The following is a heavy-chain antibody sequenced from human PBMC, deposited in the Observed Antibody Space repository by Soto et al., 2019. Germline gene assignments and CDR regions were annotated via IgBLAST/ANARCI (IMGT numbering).Heavy chain of an antibody. Sequence: SHTLSLTCAISGDSVSSNSAAWNWIRQSPSRGLEWLGRTYYRSKWYNDYAVSVKSRITINPDTSKNQFSLQLNSVTPEDTAVYYCARDPQDYDFWSGPLSNWFDPWGQGTLVTVSS. CDR3: ARDPQDYDFWSGPLSNWFDP. J-gene: IGHJ5*02. V-gene: IGHV6-1*01. CDR1: GDSVSSNSAA. CDR2: TYYRSKWYN. D-gene: IGHD3-3*01.